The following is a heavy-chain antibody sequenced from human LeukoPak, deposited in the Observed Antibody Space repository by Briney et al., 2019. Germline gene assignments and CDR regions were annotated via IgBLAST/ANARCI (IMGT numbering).Heavy chain of an antibody. Sequence: GSLRLSCAASGITFSSDSMNWVRQPPGKVLEWVSSISSSSSSIYYADSVKGRFTISRDNAKNSLYLQMNGLRAEDTAVYYCARASGDIVETATMGSYWGQGTLVTVSS. CDR2: ISSSSSSI. CDR1: GITFSSDS. V-gene: IGHV3-21*01. D-gene: IGHD5-18*01. CDR3: ARASGDIVETATMGSY. J-gene: IGHJ4*02.